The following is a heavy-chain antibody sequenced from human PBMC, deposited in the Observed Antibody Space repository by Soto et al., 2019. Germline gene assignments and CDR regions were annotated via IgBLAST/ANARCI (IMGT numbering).Heavy chain of an antibody. CDR2: IYHTGNT. CDR1: GGSVNTGDNY. CDR3: AREPLDGMDV. V-gene: IGHV4-30-4*01. Sequence: HVQLHQSGPRLLKPSQTLSLECSVIGGSVNTGDNYWSWVRQSPRRGLEWIGYIYHTGNTFYNPALENRVTMSVDASKNQFTLTLTSVTAADTAVYFCAREPLDGMDVWGQGTNVTVSS. J-gene: IGHJ6*02.